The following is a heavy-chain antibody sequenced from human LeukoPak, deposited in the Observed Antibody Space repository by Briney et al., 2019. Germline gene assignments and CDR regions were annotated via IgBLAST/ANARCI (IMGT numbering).Heavy chain of an antibody. CDR2: ISGGGGST. CDR3: ARDPEGAITPEN. CDR1: GFTFNTYA. D-gene: IGHD1-26*01. V-gene: IGHV3-23*01. Sequence: PGGSLRLSCAASGFTFNTYAMSWVRQAPGKGLEWVSAISGGGGSTYYADSVKGRFSISRDNSKNTVYLQMNSLRAEDTAVYYCARDPEGAITPENWGQGTLVTVSS. J-gene: IGHJ4*02.